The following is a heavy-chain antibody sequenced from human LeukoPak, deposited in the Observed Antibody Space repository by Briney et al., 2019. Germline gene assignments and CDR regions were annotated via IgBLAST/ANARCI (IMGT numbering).Heavy chain of an antibody. D-gene: IGHD3-3*01. CDR2: MYASGAT. CDR3: ARASTIFGHFAY. CDR1: GGSINNYY. V-gene: IGHV4-4*07. J-gene: IGHJ4*02. Sequence: SETLSLTCTVSGGSINNYYWSWIRQPAGKGLEWIGRMYASGATRYNPSFTSRVSMSADTSKNQLSLQLTSVTAADTAVYYCARASTIFGHFAYWGRGTLVTVSS.